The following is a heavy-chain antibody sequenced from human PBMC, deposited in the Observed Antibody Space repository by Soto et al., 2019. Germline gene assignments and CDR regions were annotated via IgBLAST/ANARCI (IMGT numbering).Heavy chain of an antibody. CDR3: AILEGGSGSFLDY. CDR2: IWYDGSNK. Sequence: QVQLVESGGGVVQPGRSLRLSCAASGFTFSSYGMHWVRQAPGKGLEWVAVIWYDGSNKYYADSVKGRFTISRDNSKNTLYLQMNSLRAEDTAVYYCAILEGGSGSFLDYWGQGTLVTVSS. V-gene: IGHV3-33*01. D-gene: IGHD1-26*01. CDR1: GFTFSSYG. J-gene: IGHJ4*02.